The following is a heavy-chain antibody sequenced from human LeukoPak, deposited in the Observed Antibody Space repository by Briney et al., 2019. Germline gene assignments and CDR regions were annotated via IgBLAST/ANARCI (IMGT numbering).Heavy chain of an antibody. Sequence: GGSLRLSCAASGFTFSSYGMHWVRQAPGKGLEWVAFIRYDGSNKYYADSVKGRFTISRDNSENTLYLQMNSLRAEGTAVYYCAREMATIWDYFDYWGQGTLVTVSS. J-gene: IGHJ4*02. V-gene: IGHV3-30*02. CDR2: IRYDGSNK. CDR1: GFTFSSYG. CDR3: AREMATIWDYFDY. D-gene: IGHD5-24*01.